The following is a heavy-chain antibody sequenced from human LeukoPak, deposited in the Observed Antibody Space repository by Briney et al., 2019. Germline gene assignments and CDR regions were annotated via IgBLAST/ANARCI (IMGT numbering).Heavy chain of an antibody. D-gene: IGHD3-3*01. CDR3: AREGRGFYPYYFDY. J-gene: IGHJ4*02. CDR2: INAGNGNT. CDR1: GYILSSYT. Sequence: GASVKVSSKASGYILSSYTMHWVRQAPGQRLECMGWINAGNGNTKYSQKFQGRVTITRDTSASTAYMELSSLISEDTAVYYCAREGRGFYPYYFDYWGQGTLVTVSS. V-gene: IGHV1-3*01.